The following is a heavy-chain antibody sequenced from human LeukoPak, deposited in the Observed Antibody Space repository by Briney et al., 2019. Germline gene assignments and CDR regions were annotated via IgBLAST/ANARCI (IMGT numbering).Heavy chain of an antibody. J-gene: IGHJ5*02. Sequence: ASVKVSCKASGYTFTGYGISWVRQAPGQGLEWMGWISAYNGNTNYAQKLQGRVTMTTDTSTSTAYMELRSLRSDDTAVYYCARELTYYYGSGSYYNWFDPWGQGTLVTVSS. D-gene: IGHD3-10*01. CDR2: ISAYNGNT. CDR1: GYTFTGYG. V-gene: IGHV1-18*01. CDR3: ARELTYYYGSGSYYNWFDP.